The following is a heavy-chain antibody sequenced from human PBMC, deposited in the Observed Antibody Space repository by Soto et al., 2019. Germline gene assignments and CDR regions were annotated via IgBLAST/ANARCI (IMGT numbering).Heavy chain of an antibody. J-gene: IGHJ6*02. V-gene: IGHV3-74*01. CDR1: GFIFNTYW. Sequence: GGSLRLSCAASGFIFNTYWMHWVRQGPGKGLVWVSRINGDGSSTSYADSVKGRFTVSRDSAKNTLYLQMNSLRAEDTAVYYCARALGNPWDDHYYGMDVWAQRTTVTVSS. CDR2: INGDGSST. CDR3: ARALGNPWDDHYYGMDV. D-gene: IGHD1-1*01.